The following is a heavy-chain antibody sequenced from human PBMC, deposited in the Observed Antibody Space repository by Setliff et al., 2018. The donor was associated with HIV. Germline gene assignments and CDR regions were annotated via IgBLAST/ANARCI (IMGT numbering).Heavy chain of an antibody. J-gene: IGHJ3*02. CDR1: GFTFSSYA. Sequence: PGGSLRLSCAASGFTFSSYAMSWVRQVPGKGLEWVSVISGSGTTTYFADSVKGRFTISRDNSKNTMYLQMNSLRAEDTAVYYCARDPPTVTVDAFDIWGQGTMVTVSS. V-gene: IGHV3-23*01. CDR3: ARDPPTVTVDAFDI. CDR2: ISGSGTTT. D-gene: IGHD4-17*01.